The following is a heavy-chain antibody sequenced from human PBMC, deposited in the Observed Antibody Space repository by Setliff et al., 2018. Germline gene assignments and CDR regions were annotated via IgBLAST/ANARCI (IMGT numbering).Heavy chain of an antibody. V-gene: IGHV3-15*01. CDR2: LKSKIDGATT. J-gene: IGHJ4*02. D-gene: IGHD3-10*01. CDR3: ARDVGWTYGLDF. Sequence: GGSLRLSCAASGFSFNNAWMSWVRQAPGKGLEWVGRLKSKIDGATTDYAAPVKGRFTISRDDSKNTLYLQMNSLKTEDTAIYYCARDVGWTYGLDFYGQGTLVTVSS. CDR1: GFSFNNAW.